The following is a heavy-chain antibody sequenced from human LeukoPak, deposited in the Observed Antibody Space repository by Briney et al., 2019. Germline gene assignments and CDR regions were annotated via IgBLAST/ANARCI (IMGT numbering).Heavy chain of an antibody. CDR2: INPNSGGT. Sequence: ASVKVSCKASGYTFTSYDINWVRQAPGQGLEWMGWINPNSGGTNYAQKFQGRVTMTGDTSISTAYMELSSLRSDDTALYYCAREGAYCGGDCYLSRPNLDAFDIWGQGTMVTVSS. CDR1: GYTFTSYD. V-gene: IGHV1-2*02. D-gene: IGHD2-21*02. CDR3: AREGAYCGGDCYLSRPNLDAFDI. J-gene: IGHJ3*02.